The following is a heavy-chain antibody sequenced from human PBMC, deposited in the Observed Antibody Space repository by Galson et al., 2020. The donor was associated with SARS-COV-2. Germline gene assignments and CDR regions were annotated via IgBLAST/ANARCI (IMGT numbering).Heavy chain of an antibody. D-gene: IGHD3-3*01. CDR1: GYTFTSYG. Sequence: ASVKVSCKASGYTFTSYGISWVRQAPGQGLEWMGWISAYNGNTNYAQKLQGRVTMTTDTSTSTAYMELRSLRSDDTAVYYCARDGLRFLEWFFLDYWGQGTLVTVSS. V-gene: IGHV1-18*01. CDR2: ISAYNGNT. J-gene: IGHJ4*02. CDR3: ARDGLRFLEWFFLDY.